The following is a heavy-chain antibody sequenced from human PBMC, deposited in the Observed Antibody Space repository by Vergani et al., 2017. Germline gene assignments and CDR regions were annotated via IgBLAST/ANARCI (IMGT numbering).Heavy chain of an antibody. J-gene: IGHJ3*01. D-gene: IGHD2-2*01. CDR1: GFSFPGYA. V-gene: IGHV3-23*01. Sequence: EVQLLESGGGLVQPGGSLRLSCEASGFSFPGYAMSWVRQAPGKGLEWVSSVSGSSATPYYADSVKGRFIISRDNSKNTLHLQMNSLRADDTAVYYCAKVCGSTSCPYGGGAFDVWGHGTMVTVSS. CDR2: VSGSSATP. CDR3: AKVCGSTSCPYGGGAFDV.